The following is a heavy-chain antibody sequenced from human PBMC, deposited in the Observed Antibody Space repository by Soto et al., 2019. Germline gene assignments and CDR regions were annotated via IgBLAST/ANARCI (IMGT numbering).Heavy chain of an antibody. J-gene: IGHJ4*02. CDR1: GGSISSSHW. CDR2: IYHSGST. Sequence: QVQLQESGPGLVKPSGTLSLTCAVSGGSISSSHWWSWVRQPPGKGLEWIGEIYHSGSTNYNPSLKSRVTISVDKSKNQFSLKLSSVTAADTAVYYCARAPVIVVVPAATPGFDYWGQGTLVTVSS. V-gene: IGHV4-4*02. CDR3: ARAPVIVVVPAATPGFDY. D-gene: IGHD2-2*01.